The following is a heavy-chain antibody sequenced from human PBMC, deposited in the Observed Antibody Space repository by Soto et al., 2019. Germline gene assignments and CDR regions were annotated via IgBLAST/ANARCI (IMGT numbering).Heavy chain of an antibody. V-gene: IGHV4-31*03. J-gene: IGHJ5*02. CDR3: GRVFFSRSSSWFDP. CDR1: GGSISSGGYY. D-gene: IGHD6-6*01. Sequence: ASETLSLTCTVSGGSISSGGYYWSWIRQHPGKGLEWIGYIYYSGRTYYNPSLHSRVSIAVDTTENQFSLKLTSVTAADTSVFYCGRVFFSRSSSWFDPWGRETLVTVSS. CDR2: IYYSGRT.